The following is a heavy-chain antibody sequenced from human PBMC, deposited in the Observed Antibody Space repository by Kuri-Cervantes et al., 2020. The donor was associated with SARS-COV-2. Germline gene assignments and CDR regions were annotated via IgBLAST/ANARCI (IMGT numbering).Heavy chain of an antibody. CDR3: ARQMMSSITIFGVVITRNWFDP. Sequence: GSLRLSCAVYGGSFSGYYWSWIRQPPGKGLEWIGEINHRGSTNYNPSLKSRVTISVDTSKNQFSLKLSSVTAADTAVYYCARQMMSSITIFGVVITRNWFDPWGQGTLVTVSS. D-gene: IGHD3-3*01. V-gene: IGHV4-34*01. J-gene: IGHJ5*02. CDR2: INHRGST. CDR1: GGSFSGYY.